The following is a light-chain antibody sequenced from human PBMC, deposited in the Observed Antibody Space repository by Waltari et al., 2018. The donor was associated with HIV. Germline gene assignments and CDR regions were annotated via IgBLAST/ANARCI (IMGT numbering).Light chain of an antibody. CDR2: TNK. J-gene: IGLJ3*02. CDR1: KSNIGDNY. CDR3: ATWDDSLNGWA. Sequence: QSVMTQPPSASGTPGQGVTISCSGSKSNIGDNYVYWYQQLPGKAPKLLIETNKQRPAGVPDRFSGSKSGTSASLAISGRRSDDEAEYYCATWDDSLNGWAFGGGTKLTVL. V-gene: IGLV1-47*01.